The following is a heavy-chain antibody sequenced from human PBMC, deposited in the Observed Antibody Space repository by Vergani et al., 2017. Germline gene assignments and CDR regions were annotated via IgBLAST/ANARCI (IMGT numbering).Heavy chain of an antibody. J-gene: IGHJ3*02. V-gene: IGHV5-10-1*03. CDR3: ARRGGYSYVLGDASDI. CDR1: GYSFTSYW. Sequence: EVQLVQSGAEVKKPGESLRISCKGSGYSFTSYWISWVRQMPGKGLEWMGRIDPSDSYTNYSPSFQGQVTISADKSISTAYLQWSSLKASDTAMYYCARRGGYSYVLGDASDIWGQGTMVTVSS. D-gene: IGHD5-18*01. CDR2: IDPSDSYT.